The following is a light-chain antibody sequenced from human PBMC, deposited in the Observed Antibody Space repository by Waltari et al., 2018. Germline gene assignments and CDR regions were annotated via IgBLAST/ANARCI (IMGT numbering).Light chain of an antibody. CDR2: GAS. J-gene: IGKJ1*01. CDR1: ESVSSSF. Sequence: EIVLTQSPGTLSLSPGERATLSCRASESVSSSFLGWYQQKPGQAPRLLIYGASNRATGIPDRVSGMGSGTEFTLTINRLEPEDFAVYYCQQYGRSEGTFGQGTKVEIK. V-gene: IGKV3-20*01. CDR3: QQYGRSEGT.